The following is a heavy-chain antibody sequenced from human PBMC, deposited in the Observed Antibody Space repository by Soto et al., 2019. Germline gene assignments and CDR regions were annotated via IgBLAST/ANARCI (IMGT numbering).Heavy chain of an antibody. Sequence: GASVKVSCKASGYTFTGYYMHWVRQAPGQGLEWMGWINPNSGDTKYAQKFQGRVTMTRDTSTRTAYMEVSRLTSDDTAVYYCARSLSTIGGRPDSWGQGTLGNVS. V-gene: IGHV1-2*02. D-gene: IGHD6-6*01. J-gene: IGHJ4*02. CDR3: ARSLSTIGGRPDS. CDR1: GYTFTGYY. CDR2: INPNSGDT.